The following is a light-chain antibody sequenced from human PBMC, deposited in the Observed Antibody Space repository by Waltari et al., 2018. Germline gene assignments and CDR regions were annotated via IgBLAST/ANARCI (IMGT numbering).Light chain of an antibody. CDR3: QQYYSYSQT. V-gene: IGKV1-5*03. CDR2: KAS. J-gene: IGKJ1*01. Sequence: DIQMTQSPSTLSESVGDRVTITCRASQTISTWLAWYQQKPGTAPKLLIYKASTLESGVPSRFSGSGSGTDFTLTISSLQPDDFATYYCQQYYSYSQTFGQGTKVEIK. CDR1: QTISTW.